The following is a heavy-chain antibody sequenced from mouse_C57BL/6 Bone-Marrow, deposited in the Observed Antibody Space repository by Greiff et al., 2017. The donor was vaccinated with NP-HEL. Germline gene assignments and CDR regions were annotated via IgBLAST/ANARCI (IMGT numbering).Heavy chain of an antibody. CDR2: ISSGGSYT. D-gene: IGHD2-1*01. V-gene: IGHV5-6*01. J-gene: IGHJ3*01. CDR1: GFTFSSYG. CDR3: ARLYYGNLAWFAY. Sequence: EVKLVESGGDLVKPGGSLKLSCAASGFTFSSYGMSWVRQTPDKRLEWVATISSGGSYTYYPDSVKGRFTISRDNAKNTLYLQMSSLKSEDTAMYYCARLYYGNLAWFAYWGQGTLVTVSA.